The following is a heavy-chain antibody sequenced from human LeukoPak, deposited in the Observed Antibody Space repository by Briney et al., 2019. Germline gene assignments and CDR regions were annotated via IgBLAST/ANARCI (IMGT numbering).Heavy chain of an antibody. J-gene: IGHJ4*02. CDR3: ASGGSRYYTSGTVDY. D-gene: IGHD3-3*01. CDR2: INTNTGKP. V-gene: IGHV7-4-1*02. Sequence: ASVKVSCKASGYTFASYAMNCGREAPGEGLEWMGWINTNTGKPTYAQGFTGRFVISLDTSVSTASLQISSLKAEDTAMYYCASGGSRYYTSGTVDYWGQGTLVTVSS. CDR1: GYTFASYA.